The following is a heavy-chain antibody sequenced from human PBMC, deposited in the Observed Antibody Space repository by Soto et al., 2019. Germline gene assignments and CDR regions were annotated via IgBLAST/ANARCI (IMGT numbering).Heavy chain of an antibody. J-gene: IGHJ6*03. CDR2: ISSSSSYI. V-gene: IGHV3-21*01. D-gene: IGHD2-15*01. CDR3: ARVGGYYYYYMDV. CDR1: GFTFSSYS. Sequence: EVQLVESGGGLVKPGGSLRLSCAASGFTFSSYSMNWVRQAPGKGLEWVSSISSSSSYIYYADSVKGRFTISRDNAKNALYLQMNSLRAEDTAVYYCARVGGYYYYYMDVWGKGTTVTVSS.